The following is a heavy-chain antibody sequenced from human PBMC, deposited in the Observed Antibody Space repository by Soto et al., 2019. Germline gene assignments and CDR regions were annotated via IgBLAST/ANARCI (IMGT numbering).Heavy chain of an antibody. V-gene: IGHV4-31*03. CDR1: GGSISSGGYY. Sequence: TSETLSLTCTVSGGSISSGGYYWSWIRQHPGKGLEWIGYIYYSGSTYYNPSLKSRVTISVDTSKNQFSLKLSSVTAADTAVYYCARDPGGSYGDSGYGAFDIWGQGTMVTVSS. J-gene: IGHJ3*02. CDR3: ARDPGGSYGDSGYGAFDI. D-gene: IGHD4-17*01. CDR2: IYYSGST.